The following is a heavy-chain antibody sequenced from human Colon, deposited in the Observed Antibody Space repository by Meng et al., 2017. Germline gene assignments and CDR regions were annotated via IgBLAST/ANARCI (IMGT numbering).Heavy chain of an antibody. J-gene: IGHJ5*02. CDR3: ARELMLTFDP. D-gene: IGHD3-16*01. V-gene: IGHV3-66*02. CDR1: GFSFSPYW. Sequence: GQLGESGGTLVQPGGSLGRSCAASGFSFSPYWMIWVRQAPGQGLVWVSVIYSGGSTYYADSVKGRFTISRDNSKNTLYLQMNSLRAEDTAVYYCARELMLTFDPWGQGTLVTVSS. CDR2: IYSGGST.